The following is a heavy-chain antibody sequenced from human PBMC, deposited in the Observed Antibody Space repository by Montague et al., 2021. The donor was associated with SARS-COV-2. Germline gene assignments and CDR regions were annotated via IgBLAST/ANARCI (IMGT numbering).Heavy chain of an antibody. CDR1: GFTFSSYD. D-gene: IGHD3-22*01. CDR2: IGTAGDT. J-gene: IGHJ6*03. CDR3: ARGHHYYDSSGYLGAGYYYYYMDV. V-gene: IGHV3-13*01. Sequence: SLRLSCAASGFTFSSYDMHWVRQATGKGLEWVSAIGTAGDTYYPGSVKGRFTIFRENAKNSLYLQMNSLRAGDTAVYYCARGHHYYDSSGYLGAGYYYYYMDVWGKGTTVTVSS.